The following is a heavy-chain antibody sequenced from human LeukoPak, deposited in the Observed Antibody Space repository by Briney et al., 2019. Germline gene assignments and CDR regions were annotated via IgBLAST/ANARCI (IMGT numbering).Heavy chain of an antibody. D-gene: IGHD4/OR15-4a*01. CDR2: INHSGST. CDR3: ARVRTIYYFDY. J-gene: IGHJ4*02. Sequence: SETLSLTCAVYGGSFTTYHWSWIRQPTGKGLEWIGEINHSGSTNYNPSLKSRVTISVDTSKNQFSLKLSSVTAADTAVYYCARVRTIYYFDYWGQGTLVTVSS. V-gene: IGHV4-34*01. CDR1: GGSFTTYH.